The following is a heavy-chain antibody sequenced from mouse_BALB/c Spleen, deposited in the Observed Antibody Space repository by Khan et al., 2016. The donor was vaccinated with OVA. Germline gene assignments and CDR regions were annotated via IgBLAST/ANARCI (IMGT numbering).Heavy chain of an antibody. J-gene: IGHJ3*01. CDR1: GYTFTTYT. D-gene: IGHD2-14*01. Sequence: VELVESGAELARPGASVKMSCKASGYTFTTYTIHWVKQRPGQGLEWIGYIIPSSDYTNYNQKFKDKATLTAEKSSSTAYMQLSGLTSEDSAVYYCAREGAYYRSDGWFAYWGQGTLVTVSA. V-gene: IGHV1-4*01. CDR3: AREGAYYRSDGWFAY. CDR2: IIPSSDYT.